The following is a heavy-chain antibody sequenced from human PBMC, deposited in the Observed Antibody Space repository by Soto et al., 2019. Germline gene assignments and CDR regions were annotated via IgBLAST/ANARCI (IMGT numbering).Heavy chain of an antibody. CDR1: GFSLSTSGVG. Sequence: QITLKESGPTLVKPTQTLTLTCTFSGFSLSTSGVGVGWIRQPPGKALEWLALIYWDDDKRYSPSLKSRLTITKDTSKNRVVLTMTNMDPVDTATYYCARPLHEAWFDPWGQGTLVTVSS. J-gene: IGHJ5*02. V-gene: IGHV2-5*02. CDR2: IYWDDDK. CDR3: ARPLHEAWFDP.